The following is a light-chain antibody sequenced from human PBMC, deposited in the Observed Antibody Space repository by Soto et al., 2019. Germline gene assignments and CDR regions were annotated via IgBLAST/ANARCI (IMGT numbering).Light chain of an antibody. CDR1: SSDVGAYNH. J-gene: IGLJ2*01. CDR3: CSYAGSYTLV. V-gene: IGLV2-11*01. CDR2: DVT. Sequence: QSALTQPRSVSGSPGQSVTISCTGTSSDVGAYNHVSWYQQHPGKAPKLIIYDVTKRPSGVPGRLSGSKSGNTASLTISGLQAEDEADYYFCSYAGSYTLVFGGGTKLTVL.